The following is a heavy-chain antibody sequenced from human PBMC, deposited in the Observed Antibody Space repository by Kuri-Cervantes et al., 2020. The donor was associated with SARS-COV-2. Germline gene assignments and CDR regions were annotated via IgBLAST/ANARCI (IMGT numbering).Heavy chain of an antibody. V-gene: IGHV5-51*01. D-gene: IGHD3-22*01. CDR3: ARVYRPARYYDSSGYSLFDY. CDR2: IYPGDSDT. J-gene: IGHJ4*02. CDR1: GYSFTSYW. Sequence: KVSCKGSGYSFTSYWIGWVRQMPGKGLEWMGIIYPGDSDTRYSPSFQGQVTISADKSISTAYMELSRLRSDDTAVYYCARVYRPARYYDSSGYSLFDYWGQGTLVTVSS.